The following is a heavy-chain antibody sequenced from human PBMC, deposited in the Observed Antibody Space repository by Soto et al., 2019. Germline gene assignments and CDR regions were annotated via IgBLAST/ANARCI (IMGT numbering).Heavy chain of an antibody. V-gene: IGHV3-23*01. J-gene: IGHJ4*02. CDR3: AATSSWYDPWDY. CDR1: GFTFSSYA. CDR2: ISGSGGIT. D-gene: IGHD6-13*01. Sequence: EVQLLESGGGLGQPGGSLRRSCPASGFTFSSYAMSWFRQAPGKGLEWVSAISGSGGITYYADSGKGRLPISRDNSKNALYLQMNSLRAEDTAVYYCAATSSWYDPWDYWGQGALVTVSS.